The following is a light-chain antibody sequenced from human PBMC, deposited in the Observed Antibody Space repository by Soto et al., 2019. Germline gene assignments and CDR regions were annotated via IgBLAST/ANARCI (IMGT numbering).Light chain of an antibody. J-gene: IGLJ2*01. CDR1: SSNVGRNS. V-gene: IGLV1-51*01. CDR2: DND. CDR3: ATWDSSLRAGV. Sequence: QSVLTQPPSVSAAPGQRVTISCSGSSSNVGRNSVSWYQQLPGAAPKLLLYDNDERPSGIPDRFAGSKSGSSATLGITGLQTGDEADYYCATWDSSLRAGVFGGGTKVTVL.